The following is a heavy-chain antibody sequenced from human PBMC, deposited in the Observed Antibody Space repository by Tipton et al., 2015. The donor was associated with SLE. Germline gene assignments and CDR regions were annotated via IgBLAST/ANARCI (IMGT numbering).Heavy chain of an antibody. CDR2: INHSGST. D-gene: IGHD2-21*01. V-gene: IGHV4-34*01. CDR1: GGSFSGYY. Sequence: TLSLTCNVYGGSFSGYYWSWIRQPPGKGLEWIGEINHSGSTNYNPSLKSRVTISVDTSKNQFSLKLSSVTAADTAVYYCAVILGYYMDVWGKGTTVTVSS. J-gene: IGHJ6*03. CDR3: AVILGYYMDV.